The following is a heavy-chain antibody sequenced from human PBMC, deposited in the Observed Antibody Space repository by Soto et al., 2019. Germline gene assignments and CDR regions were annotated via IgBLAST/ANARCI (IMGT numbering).Heavy chain of an antibody. Sequence: GSLRLSCAASGFTFSSYWMSWVRQAPGKGLEWVANIEQDGSEKYYVDSVKGRFTISRDNAQNSLYLQMNSLRAEATAVYYCARATKPGGYSGYDPENNWGQGTLVTVSS. CDR2: IEQDGSEK. V-gene: IGHV3-7*01. CDR3: ARATKPGGYSGYDPENN. CDR1: GFTFSSYW. D-gene: IGHD5-12*01. J-gene: IGHJ4*02.